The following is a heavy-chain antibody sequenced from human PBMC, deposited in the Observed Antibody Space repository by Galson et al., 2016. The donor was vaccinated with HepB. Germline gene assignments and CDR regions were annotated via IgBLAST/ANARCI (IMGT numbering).Heavy chain of an antibody. CDR2: IFSRDDK. CDR3: ARTVVSSHVTHPNEVVGMDV. Sequence: PALVKPTQTLTLTCTVSGFALSTARMGVSWIRQPPGKALEWLASIFSRDDKSYTTSLKSRLSISKDTSKSQVVLMLSNLDPEDTATYYCARTVVSSHVTHPNEVVGMDVWGQGITVAVSS. J-gene: IGHJ6*02. D-gene: IGHD2-21*01. CDR1: GFALSTARMG. V-gene: IGHV2-26*01.